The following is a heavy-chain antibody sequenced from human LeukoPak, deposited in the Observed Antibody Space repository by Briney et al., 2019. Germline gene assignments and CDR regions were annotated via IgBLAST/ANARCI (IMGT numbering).Heavy chain of an antibody. V-gene: IGHV1-69*13. CDR1: GGTFSSYA. J-gene: IGHJ5*02. CDR3: ARVEGYSYGLSFYNWFDP. CDR2: IIPIFGTA. D-gene: IGHD5-18*01. Sequence: SVKVSCKASGGTFSSYAISWVRQAPGQGLEWMGGIIPIFGTANYAQKFQGRVTITADESTSTAYMELSSLRSEDTAVYYCARVEGYSYGLSFYNWFDPWGQGTLVTVSS.